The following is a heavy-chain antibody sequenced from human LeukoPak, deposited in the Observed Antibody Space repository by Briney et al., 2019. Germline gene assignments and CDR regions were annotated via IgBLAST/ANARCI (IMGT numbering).Heavy chain of an antibody. V-gene: IGHV4-39*02. J-gene: IGHJ4*02. CDR1: GGSISSSSYY. Sequence: SETLSLTCTVSGGSISSSSYYWGWIRQPPGKGLEWIGSIYYSGSTYYNPSLKSRVTISVDTSKNQFSLKLSSVTAADTAVYYCARDHMLRGVDYWGQGTLVTVSS. CDR2: IYYSGST. CDR3: ARDHMLRGVDY. D-gene: IGHD3-10*01.